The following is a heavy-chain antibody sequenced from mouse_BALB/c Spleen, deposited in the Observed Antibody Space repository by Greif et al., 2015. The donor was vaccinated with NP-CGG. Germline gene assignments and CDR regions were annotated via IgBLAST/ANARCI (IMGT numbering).Heavy chain of an antibody. J-gene: IGHJ4*01. V-gene: IGHV1-84*02. Sequence: QVQLKESGPELVKPGASVKISCKASGYTFTDYYINWVKQKPGQGLEWIGWIYPGSGNTKYSEKFKGKATLTVDTSSSTAYMQLSSLTSEDTAVYFCARGTGTEAMDYWGQGTSVTVSS. CDR3: ARGTGTEAMDY. D-gene: IGHD4-1*01. CDR2: IYPGSGNT. CDR1: GYTFTDYY.